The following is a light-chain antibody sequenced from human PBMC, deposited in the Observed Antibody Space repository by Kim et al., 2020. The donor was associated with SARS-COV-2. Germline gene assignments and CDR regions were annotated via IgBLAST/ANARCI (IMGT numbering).Light chain of an antibody. CDR2: AAS. CDR3: QQYNYYPYT. V-gene: IGKV1-5*01. J-gene: IGKJ2*01. CDR1: QSINSW. Sequence: SAAVGDRATSTCRASQSINSWLAWYQQKPGKAPKLLIYAASSLESGVPSRFSGSRSGTEFTLTITSLQPDDFATYYCQQYNYYPYTFGQGTKLEI.